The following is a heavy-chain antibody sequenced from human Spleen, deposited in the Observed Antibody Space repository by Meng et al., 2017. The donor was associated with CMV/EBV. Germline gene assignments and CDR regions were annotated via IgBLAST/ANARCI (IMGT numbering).Heavy chain of an antibody. J-gene: IGHJ4*02. CDR3: ARDLWGSPRYIGVESSSWYLRD. CDR1: GGTFSSHG. V-gene: IGHV1-69*05. D-gene: IGHD6-13*01. Sequence: SVKVSCKASGGTFSSHGISWVRQAPGQGLEWVGGIIPILGTANYAQKFQGRVTITTDESTSTAYMELSSLRSEDTAVYYCARDLWGSPRYIGVESSSWYLRDWGQGTLVTVSS. CDR2: IIPILGTA.